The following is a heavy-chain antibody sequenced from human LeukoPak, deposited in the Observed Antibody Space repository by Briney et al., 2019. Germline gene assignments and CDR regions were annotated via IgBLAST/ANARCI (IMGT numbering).Heavy chain of an antibody. CDR2: INHSGST. CDR3: AREAYCGGDCYSGTDY. V-gene: IGHV4-34*01. J-gene: IGHJ4*02. CDR1: GGSMSPYH. Sequence: PSETLSLTCTVSGGSMSPYHWSWIRQPPGKGLEWIGEINHSGSTNYNPSLKSRVTISVDTSKNQFSLKLSSVTAADTAVYYCAREAYCGGDCYSGTDYWGQGTLVTVSS. D-gene: IGHD2-21*02.